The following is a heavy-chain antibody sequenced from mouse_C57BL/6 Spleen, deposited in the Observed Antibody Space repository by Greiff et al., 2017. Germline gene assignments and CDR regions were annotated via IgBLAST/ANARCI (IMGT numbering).Heavy chain of an antibody. CDR3: ARDPGSSFYWYFDV. CDR1: GFTFSDYY. Sequence: LVESEGGLVQPGSSMKLSCTASGFTFSDYYMAWVRQVPEKGLEWVANINYDGSSTYYLDSLKSRFIISRDNAKNILYLQMSSLKSEDTTTYYCARDPGSSFYWYFDVWGTGTTVTVSS. J-gene: IGHJ1*03. V-gene: IGHV5-16*01. CDR2: INYDGSST. D-gene: IGHD1-1*01.